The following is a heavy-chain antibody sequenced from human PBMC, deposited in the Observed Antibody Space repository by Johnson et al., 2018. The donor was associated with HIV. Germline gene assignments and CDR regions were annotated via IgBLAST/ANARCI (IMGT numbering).Heavy chain of an antibody. CDR2: ISWNSDSI. J-gene: IGHJ3*02. D-gene: IGHD6-13*01. V-gene: IGHV3-9*01. CDR3: ARTERYSSSWSTEQHAFDI. Sequence: VQLVESGGGLVQPGRSLRLSCAASGFTFDDYAMHWVRQAPGKGLEWVSGISWNSDSIGYADSVKGRFTISRDNAKNSLYLQMNSLRAEDTAVYYCARTERYSSSWSTEQHAFDIWGQGTMVTVSS. CDR1: GFTFDDYA.